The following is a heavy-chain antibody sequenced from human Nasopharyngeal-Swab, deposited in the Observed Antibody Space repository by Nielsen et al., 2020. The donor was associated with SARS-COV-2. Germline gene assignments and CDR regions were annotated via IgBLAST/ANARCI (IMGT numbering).Heavy chain of an antibody. V-gene: IGHV1-8*01. CDR1: GYTFTSYD. Sequence: ASVKVSCKASGYTFTSYDINWVRQATGQGLEWMGWMNPNSGNTGYAQKFQGRVTMTRNTSISTAYMELSSLRSEDTAVYYCARRGLRFLEWFWAPEGGKVPPDYYYYMDVWGKGTTVTVSS. CDR3: ARRGLRFLEWFWAPEGGKVPPDYYYYMDV. D-gene: IGHD3-3*01. J-gene: IGHJ6*03. CDR2: MNPNSGNT.